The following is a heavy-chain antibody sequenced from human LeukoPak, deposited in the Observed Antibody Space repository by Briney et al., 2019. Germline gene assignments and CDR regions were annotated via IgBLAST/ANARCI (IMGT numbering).Heavy chain of an antibody. CDR1: GFTFSDYD. CDR2: ISGLSTHI. V-gene: IGHV3-69-1*02. D-gene: IGHD3-16*01. CDR3: GRAFPPLRTSSAGDL. Sequence: PGGSLRLSCSASGFTFSDYDMNWVRQAPGKGLKWVSSISGLSTHIYYGDSVKGRFSISRDNAKNSVYLQMNSLGVEDTAIYYCGRAFPPLRTSSAGDLWGQGILVTVSS. J-gene: IGHJ4*02.